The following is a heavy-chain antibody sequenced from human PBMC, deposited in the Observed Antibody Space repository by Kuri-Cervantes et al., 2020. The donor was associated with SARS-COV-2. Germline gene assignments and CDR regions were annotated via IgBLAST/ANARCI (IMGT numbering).Heavy chain of an antibody. Sequence: LRLSCTVSGGSISSGDYYWSWIRQPPGKGLEWIGYIYYSGSTYYNPSLKSRVTISVDTSKNQFSLKLSSVTAADTAVYYCAREGDDGGFDYWGQETLVTVSS. CDR2: IYYSGST. CDR1: GGSISSGDYY. V-gene: IGHV4-30-4*08. J-gene: IGHJ4*02. D-gene: IGHD1-1*01. CDR3: AREGDDGGFDY.